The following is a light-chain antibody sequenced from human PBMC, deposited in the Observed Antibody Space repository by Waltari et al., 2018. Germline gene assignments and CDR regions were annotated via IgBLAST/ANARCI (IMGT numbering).Light chain of an antibody. CDR3: QQRSKWPLYT. J-gene: IGKJ2*01. V-gene: IGKV3-11*01. CDR2: DAS. Sequence: EVVLTQSPATLSLSPGERATLSCRASQSVSSYLAWYQQKPGQAPRLLIFDASNRATGIPARFSCSGSWTDFPLTLSSLEPEDFAVYYCQQRSKWPLYTFGPGTKLEI. CDR1: QSVSSY.